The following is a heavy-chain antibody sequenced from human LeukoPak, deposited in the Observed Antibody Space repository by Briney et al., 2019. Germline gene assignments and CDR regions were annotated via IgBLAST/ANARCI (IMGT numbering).Heavy chain of an antibody. Sequence: PSETLSLTCTVSGGSISSYYWSWIRQPPGKGLEWIGYIYYSGSTNYNPSLKSRVTISVDTSKNQFSLKLSSVTAADTAVYYCARRRYYYGSGSRYHYFDYWGQGTLVTVSS. D-gene: IGHD3-10*01. CDR1: GGSISSYY. CDR2: IYYSGST. V-gene: IGHV4-59*12. J-gene: IGHJ4*02. CDR3: ARRRYYYGSGSRYHYFDY.